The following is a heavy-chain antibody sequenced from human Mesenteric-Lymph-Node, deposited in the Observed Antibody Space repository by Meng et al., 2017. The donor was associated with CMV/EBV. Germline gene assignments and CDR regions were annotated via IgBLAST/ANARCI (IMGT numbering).Heavy chain of an antibody. Sequence: SETLSLTCAVYGGSFSGYYWSWIRQPPGKGLEWIGEINHSGSTNYNPSLKSRVTISVDTSKNQFSLKLSSVTAADTAVYYCGTWAARTWRGGYSYGHGPYYGMDVWGQGTTVTVSS. CDR2: INHSGST. V-gene: IGHV4-34*01. D-gene: IGHD5-18*01. CDR3: GTWAARTWRGGYSYGHGPYYGMDV. CDR1: GGSFSGYY. J-gene: IGHJ6*02.